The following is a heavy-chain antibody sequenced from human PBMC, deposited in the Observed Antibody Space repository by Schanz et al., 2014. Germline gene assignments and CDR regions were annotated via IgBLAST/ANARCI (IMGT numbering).Heavy chain of an antibody. V-gene: IGHV4-4*02. Sequence: QVQLQESGPGLVKPSGTLSLTCAVSGASISSSNWWSWVRQPPGKGLEWIAEINHGGSTNYNPSLKSRVTISVDTSKNQFSLKLRSVAAADTAVYYCARAARRTRVVPLYFDCWGQGTLVTVSS. CDR3: ARAARRTRVVPLYFDC. D-gene: IGHD2-2*01. CDR2: INHGGST. CDR1: GASISSSNW. J-gene: IGHJ4*02.